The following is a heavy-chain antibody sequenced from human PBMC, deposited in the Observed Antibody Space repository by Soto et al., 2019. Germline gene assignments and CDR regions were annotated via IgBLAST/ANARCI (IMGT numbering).Heavy chain of an antibody. V-gene: IGHV1-18*01. D-gene: IGHD5-18*01. CDR2: ISAYNGNT. Sequence: QVQLVQSGAEVKKPGASVKVSCKASGYSFTTYGISWVRQAPGQGLEWMGWISAYNGNTNYAQKLQGRVTMTTDTTTSTANMGLRSLRSDDTAVYFCATSGGYSYGYYDYWGQGTLVTVSS. CDR1: GYSFTTYG. CDR3: ATSGGYSYGYYDY. J-gene: IGHJ4*02.